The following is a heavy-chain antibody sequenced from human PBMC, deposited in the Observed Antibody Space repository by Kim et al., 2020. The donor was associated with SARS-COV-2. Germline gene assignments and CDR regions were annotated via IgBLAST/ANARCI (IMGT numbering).Heavy chain of an antibody. J-gene: IGHJ2*01. D-gene: IGHD3-3*01. CDR2: ISSSSSYT. V-gene: IGHV3-11*06. CDR3: ARGDFWSGYWLNRYFDL. CDR1: GFTFSDYY. Sequence: GGSLRLSCAASGFTFSDYYMSWIRQAPGKGLEWVSYISSSSSYTNYADSVKGRFTISRDNAKNSLYLQMNSLRAEDTAVYYCARGDFWSGYWLNRYFDLWGRGTLVTVSS.